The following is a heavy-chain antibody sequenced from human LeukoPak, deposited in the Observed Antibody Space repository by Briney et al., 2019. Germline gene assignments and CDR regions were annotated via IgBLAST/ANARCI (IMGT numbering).Heavy chain of an antibody. Sequence: GGSLRLSCAASGFTFSSYAMHWVRQAPGKGLEWVAVISYDGSNKNYADSVKGRFTISRDNSKNTLYLQMNSLRAEDTAVYYCARDPSFQESWFHSPLDYWGQGTLVTVSS. CDR1: GFTFSSYA. CDR2: ISYDGSNK. CDR3: ARDPSFQESWFHSPLDY. D-gene: IGHD3-10*01. J-gene: IGHJ4*02. V-gene: IGHV3-30*04.